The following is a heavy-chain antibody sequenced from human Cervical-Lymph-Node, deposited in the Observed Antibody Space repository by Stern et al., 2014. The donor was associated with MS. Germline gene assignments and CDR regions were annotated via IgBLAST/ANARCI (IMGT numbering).Heavy chain of an antibody. CDR1: GGTFSSYA. V-gene: IGHV1-69*01. J-gene: IGHJ6*02. CDR2: IIRMFGTA. D-gene: IGHD3-10*01. CDR3: ASSVGELTPEAV. Sequence: VQLVESGAEVKKPGSSVRVSCKASGGTFSSYAIRWVRQAPGQGLEWMGGIIRMFGTANYAQKFQGRVTITADDSTTTAYMEVSSLRSEDTAVYYCASSVGELTPEAVWGQGTTVTVFS.